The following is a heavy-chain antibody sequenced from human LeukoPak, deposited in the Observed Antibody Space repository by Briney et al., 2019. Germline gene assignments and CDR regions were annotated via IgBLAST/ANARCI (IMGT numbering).Heavy chain of an antibody. Sequence: GGSLRLSCAASGFTFSSYGMHWVRQAPGKGLEWVAFIRYDGSNKYYADSVKGRFTISRDNSKNTLYLQMNSLRAEDTAVYYCAREPLQPITFGGALDYWGQGTLVTVSS. J-gene: IGHJ4*02. CDR2: IRYDGSNK. D-gene: IGHD3-16*01. CDR1: GFTFSSYG. CDR3: AREPLQPITFGGALDY. V-gene: IGHV3-30*02.